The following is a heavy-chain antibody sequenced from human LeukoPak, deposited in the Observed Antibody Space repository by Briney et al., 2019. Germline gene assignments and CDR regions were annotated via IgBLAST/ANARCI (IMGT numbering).Heavy chain of an antibody. CDR2: IYYGGST. J-gene: IGHJ4*02. CDR3: ARSRGYSGALVFDY. D-gene: IGHD2-21*01. CDR1: GGSISSYY. V-gene: IGHV4-59*01. Sequence: SETLSLTCTVSGGSISSYYWSWIRQPPGKGLEWIGYIYYGGSTNYNPSLKSRVTISVDTSKNQFSLKLSSVTAADTAVYYCARSRGYSGALVFDYWGQGTLVTVSS.